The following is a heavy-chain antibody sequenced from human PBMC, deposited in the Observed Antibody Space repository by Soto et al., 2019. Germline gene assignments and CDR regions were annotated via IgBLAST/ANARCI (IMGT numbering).Heavy chain of an antibody. V-gene: IGHV1-69*04. J-gene: IGHJ5*02. CDR1: GCTFSSYT. D-gene: IGHD3-3*01. Sequence: GASVKVSGKASGCTFSSYTISCVRQAPGQGLEWMGRIIPILGIANYAQKFQGRVTITADKSTSTAYMELSSLRSEDTAVYYCARDNTIFGVVLPWFDPWGQGTLVTVS. CDR3: ARDNTIFGVVLPWFDP. CDR2: IIPILGIA.